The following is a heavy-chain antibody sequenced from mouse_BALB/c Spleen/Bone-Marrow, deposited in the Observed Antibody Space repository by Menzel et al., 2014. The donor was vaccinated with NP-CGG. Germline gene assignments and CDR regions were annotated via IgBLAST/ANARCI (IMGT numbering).Heavy chain of an antibody. CDR2: INPYNDGT. J-gene: IGHJ3*01. CDR3: AEGDYYGSSWFAY. CDR1: GYTFTSYV. D-gene: IGHD1-1*01. V-gene: IGHV1-14*01. Sequence: EVQLQESGPELVKPGASVKMSCKASGYTFTSYVMHWVKQKPGQGLEWIGYINPYNDGTKYNEKFKGKATLTSDKSPSTAYMELSSLTSEDSAVYYCAEGDYYGSSWFAYWGQGTLVTVSA.